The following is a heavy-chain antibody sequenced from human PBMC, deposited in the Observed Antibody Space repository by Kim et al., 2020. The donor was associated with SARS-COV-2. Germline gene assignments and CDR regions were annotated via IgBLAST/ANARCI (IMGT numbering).Heavy chain of an antibody. D-gene: IGHD1-26*01. J-gene: IGHJ5*02. CDR1: GGSSSSSNYY. Sequence: SETLSLTCTVSGGSSSSSNYYWGWIRQPPGKGLEWIGNIYYGGNTFYNPSVKSRVTISVDTSKNQFSLTLSSVTAADTAVYYCVSRSRIGGITTWGQGTLVTVSS. CDR3: VSRSRIGGITT. CDR2: IYYGGNT. V-gene: IGHV4-39*01.